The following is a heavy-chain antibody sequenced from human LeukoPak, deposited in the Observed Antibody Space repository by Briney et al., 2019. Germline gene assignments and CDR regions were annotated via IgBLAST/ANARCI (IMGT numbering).Heavy chain of an antibody. V-gene: IGHV3-30*18. CDR2: ITYDGITT. J-gene: IGHJ4*02. CDR1: GFTLSPCG. CDR3: VKEQGSGYYRTADY. D-gene: IGHD3-10*01. Sequence: PGGSLRLSCVASGFTLSPCGMHWVRQAPGKGLEWVAAITYDGITTYSDDSVKGRFTISRDTSKSTLHLQMNNLRPEDTAVYFCVKEQGSGYYRTADYWGQGTLVTVSS.